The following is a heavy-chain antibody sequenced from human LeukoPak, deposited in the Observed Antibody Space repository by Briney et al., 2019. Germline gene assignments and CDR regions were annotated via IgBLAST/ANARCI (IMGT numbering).Heavy chain of an antibody. Sequence: GESLKISCKGSGYSFTSYWIGWVRPMPGKGLEWRGIIYPGDSDTRYSPSFQGQVTISADKSISTAYLQWSSLKASDSAMYYCATNTMFRGIHAFDIWGQGTMVTVSS. J-gene: IGHJ3*02. V-gene: IGHV5-51*01. CDR2: IYPGDSDT. CDR3: ATNTMFRGIHAFDI. D-gene: IGHD3-10*01. CDR1: GYSFTSYW.